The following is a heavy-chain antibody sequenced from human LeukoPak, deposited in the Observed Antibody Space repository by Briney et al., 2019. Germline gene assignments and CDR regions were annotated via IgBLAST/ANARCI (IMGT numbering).Heavy chain of an antibody. D-gene: IGHD3-22*01. Sequence: GGSLRLSCAASGFTFSSYSMNWVRQAPGKGLEGVSSISSSSSYIYYADSVKGRFTISRDNAKNSLYLQMNSLRAEDTAVYYCARGWDSSGYYYSFDYWGQGTLVTVSS. CDR2: ISSSSSYI. CDR3: ARGWDSSGYYYSFDY. J-gene: IGHJ4*02. CDR1: GFTFSSYS. V-gene: IGHV3-21*01.